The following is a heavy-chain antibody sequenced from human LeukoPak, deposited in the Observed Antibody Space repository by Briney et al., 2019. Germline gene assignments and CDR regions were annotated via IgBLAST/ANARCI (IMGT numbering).Heavy chain of an antibody. CDR2: IYSGGST. D-gene: IGHD3-16*01. CDR1: GFTVSSNY. CDR3: AKDSLADIDY. V-gene: IGHV3-66*01. J-gene: IGHJ4*02. Sequence: GGSLRLSCAASGFTVSSNYMSWVRQAPGKVLEWVSVIYSGGSTYYADSVKGRFTISRDNSKNTLYLQMNSLRAEDTAVYYCAKDSLADIDYWGQGTLVTVSS.